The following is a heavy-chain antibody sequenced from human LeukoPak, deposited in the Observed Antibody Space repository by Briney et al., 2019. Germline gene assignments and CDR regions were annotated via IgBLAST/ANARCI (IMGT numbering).Heavy chain of an antibody. D-gene: IGHD3-22*01. Sequence: GASVKVSCKASGYTFTGYYKHWVRQAPGQGPEWMGWINPNSGGTNYAQKFQGRVTMTRDTSISTAYMELSRLRSDDTAVYYCARAPPYWLLPTFDYWGQGTLVTVSS. V-gene: IGHV1-2*02. J-gene: IGHJ4*02. CDR3: ARAPPYWLLPTFDY. CDR2: INPNSGGT. CDR1: GYTFTGYY.